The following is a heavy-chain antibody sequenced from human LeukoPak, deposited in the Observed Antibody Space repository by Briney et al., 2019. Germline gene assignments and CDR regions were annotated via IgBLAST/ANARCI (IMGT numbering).Heavy chain of an antibody. J-gene: IGHJ4*02. CDR3: ARGPSGYSYGFHLISYYFDY. D-gene: IGHD5-18*01. Sequence: SGTLSLTCAVSGGSISDSNWWSWVRQPPGKGLEWIGEIYHSGTTNYNPSLKSRVTISVDKSKNQFSLKLSSVTAADTAVYYCARGPSGYSYGFHLISYYFDYWGQGTLVTVSS. CDR2: IYHSGTT. CDR1: GGSISDSNW. V-gene: IGHV4-4*02.